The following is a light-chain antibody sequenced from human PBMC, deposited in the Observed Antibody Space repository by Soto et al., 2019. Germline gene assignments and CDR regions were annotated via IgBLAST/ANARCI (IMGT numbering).Light chain of an antibody. V-gene: IGLV2-8*01. CDR3: SSYAGSNNLV. Sequence: QSALTQPPSASGSPGQSVTISCTGTSSDVGGYNYVSWYQQQPGTAPKLLIYEVSKRPSGVPDRFSGSKSGNTASLTVSGLQDEDEADYYCSSYAGSNNLVFGTGTKLTVL. J-gene: IGLJ1*01. CDR2: EVS. CDR1: SSDVGGYNY.